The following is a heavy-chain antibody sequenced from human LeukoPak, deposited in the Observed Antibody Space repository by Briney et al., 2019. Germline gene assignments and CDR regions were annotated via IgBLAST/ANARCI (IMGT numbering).Heavy chain of an antibody. CDR1: GFTFSTFW. CDR3: ARDSPYNWNDGNFDY. Sequence: PGGSLRLSCAASGFTFSTFWMHWVRQAPGKGLEWVSGKNWNGGSTGYADSVKGRFTISRDNAKNSLYLQMNSLRAEDTALYYCARDSPYNWNDGNFDYWGQGTLVTVSS. CDR2: KNWNGGST. J-gene: IGHJ4*02. D-gene: IGHD1-20*01. V-gene: IGHV3-20*04.